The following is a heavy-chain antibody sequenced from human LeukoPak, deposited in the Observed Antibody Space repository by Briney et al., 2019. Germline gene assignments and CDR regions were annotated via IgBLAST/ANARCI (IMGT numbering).Heavy chain of an antibody. Sequence: PGGSLRLSCAASGFTFSSYGMHWVRQAPGKGLELVAFIRYDGSNKYYADSVKGRFTISRDNSKNTLYLQMNSLRAEDTAVYYCAKSGYDFGGWFDPWGQGTLVTVSS. D-gene: IGHD5-12*01. CDR2: IRYDGSNK. CDR1: GFTFSSYG. J-gene: IGHJ5*02. CDR3: AKSGYDFGGWFDP. V-gene: IGHV3-30*02.